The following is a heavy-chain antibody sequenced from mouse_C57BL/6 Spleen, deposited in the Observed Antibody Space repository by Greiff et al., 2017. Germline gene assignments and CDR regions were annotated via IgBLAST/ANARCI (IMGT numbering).Heavy chain of an antibody. J-gene: IGHJ4*01. CDR3: AHYYYGSSYGMDY. D-gene: IGHD1-1*01. V-gene: IGHV1-82*01. Sequence: QVQLQQSGPELVKPGASVKISCKASGYAFSSPWMNWVKQRPGKGLEWIGRIYPGNGDTNYNGKFKGKATLTADKSSSTAYMQLSSLTSGDTAVYFCAHYYYGSSYGMDYWGQGTSVTVSS. CDR1: GYAFSSPW. CDR2: IYPGNGDT.